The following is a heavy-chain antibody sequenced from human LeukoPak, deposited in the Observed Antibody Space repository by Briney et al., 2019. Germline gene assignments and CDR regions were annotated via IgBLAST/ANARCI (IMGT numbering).Heavy chain of an antibody. Sequence: GGSLRLSCAASGFTFSSYAMSWVRQAPGKGLEWVSAISGSGGSTYYADSVKGRFTISRDNSKNTLYLQMNSLRAEDTAVYYCARGSRWNYYDNTWDYWGQGTLVTVSS. CDR2: ISGSGGST. D-gene: IGHD3-22*01. V-gene: IGHV3-23*01. CDR1: GFTFSSYA. J-gene: IGHJ4*02. CDR3: ARGSRWNYYDNTWDY.